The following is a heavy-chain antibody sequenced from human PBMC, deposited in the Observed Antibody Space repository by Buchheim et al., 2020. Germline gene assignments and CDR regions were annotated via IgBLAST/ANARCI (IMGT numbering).Heavy chain of an antibody. D-gene: IGHD2/OR15-2a*01. J-gene: IGHJ4*02. CDR2: IIASGGST. CDR3: AKKKNIVGEQNTPNFDY. Sequence: EVQLLESGGGLVQPGGSLRLSCAASGFTFSNYAMSWVRQAPGKGLEWVSAIIASGGSTYYADSVKGRFTISRDNSKNTLYLQMNSLRAEDTAVYYCAKKKNIVGEQNTPNFDYWGQGTL. V-gene: IGHV3-23*01. CDR1: GFTFSNYA.